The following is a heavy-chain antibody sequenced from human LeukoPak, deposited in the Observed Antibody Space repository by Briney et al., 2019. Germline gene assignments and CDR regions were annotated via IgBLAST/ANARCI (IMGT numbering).Heavy chain of an antibody. V-gene: IGHV3-30-3*01. J-gene: IGHJ4*02. CDR3: ARSRGYDALVFDY. CDR1: GFTFSSYA. D-gene: IGHD5-12*01. CDR2: ISYDGSNK. Sequence: SGGSLRLSCAASGFTFSSYAMSWVRQAPGKGLEWVAVISYDGSNKYYADSVKGRFTISRDNSKNTLYLQMNSLRAEDTAVYYCARSRGYDALVFDYWGQGTLVTVSS.